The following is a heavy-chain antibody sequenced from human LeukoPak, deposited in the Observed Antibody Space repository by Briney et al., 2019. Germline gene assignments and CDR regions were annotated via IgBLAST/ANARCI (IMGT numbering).Heavy chain of an antibody. CDR2: VSHDGSEN. CDR3: AKDPDSGSYPGWYYFDY. D-gene: IGHD1-26*01. V-gene: IGHV3-33*05. J-gene: IGHJ4*02. Sequence: GGSLRLSCAASGFTFSSYGMHWVRQALGKGLEWVAVVSHDGSENYYAASVKGRFTISRDNSKNTLYLQMNSLRAEDTAVYYCAKDPDSGSYPGWYYFDYWGQGTLVTVSS. CDR1: GFTFSSYG.